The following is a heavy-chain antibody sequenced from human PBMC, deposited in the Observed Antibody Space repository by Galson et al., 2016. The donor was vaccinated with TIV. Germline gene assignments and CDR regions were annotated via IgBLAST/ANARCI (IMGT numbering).Heavy chain of an antibody. D-gene: IGHD3-22*01. CDR2: IYYSGGT. CDR3: ARHANYFGSSGFPPYWHFDL. CDR1: GVSISSSTYY. V-gene: IGHV4-39*01. Sequence: ETLSLTCTVSGVSISSSTYYWGWIRQPPGRGLEWIGTIYYSGGTYYNPSLKSRVTISVDTSKNQFSLRLRSVTAADTAVYYCARHANYFGSSGFPPYWHFDLWGRGTLVTVSS. J-gene: IGHJ2*01.